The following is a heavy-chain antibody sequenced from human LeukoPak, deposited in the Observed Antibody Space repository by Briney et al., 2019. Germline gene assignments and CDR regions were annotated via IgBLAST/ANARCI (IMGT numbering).Heavy chain of an antibody. CDR1: GFTFSSYS. Sequence: GGSLRLSCAASGFTFSSYSMNWVRQAPGKGLEWVSSISSSSSYIYYADSVKGRFTISRDNAKNSLYLQMNSLRAEDTAVYYCARVGRGYSGYDYPAFDYWGQGTLVTVSS. J-gene: IGHJ4*02. V-gene: IGHV3-21*01. CDR2: ISSSSSYI. D-gene: IGHD5-12*01. CDR3: ARVGRGYSGYDYPAFDY.